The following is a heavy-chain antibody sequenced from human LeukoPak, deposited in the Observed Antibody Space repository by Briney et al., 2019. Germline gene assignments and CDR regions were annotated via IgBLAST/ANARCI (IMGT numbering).Heavy chain of an antibody. V-gene: IGHV3-21*01. CDR1: GFTFSSCS. D-gene: IGHD5-18*01. CDR3: ASLGGYSYGYDY. J-gene: IGHJ4*02. Sequence: GGSLRLSCAASGFTFSSCSMNWVRQAPGKGLEWVSSISSSSSYIYYADSVKGRFTISRDNAKNSLYLQMNSLRAEDTAVYYCASLGGYSYGYDYWGQGTLVTVSS. CDR2: ISSSSSYI.